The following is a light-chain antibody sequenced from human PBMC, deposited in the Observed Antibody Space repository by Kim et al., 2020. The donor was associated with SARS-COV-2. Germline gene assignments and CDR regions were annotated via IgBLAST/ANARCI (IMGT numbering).Light chain of an antibody. CDR1: SSNIGAGYD. CDR3: QSYDISLSGYV. J-gene: IGLJ1*01. Sequence: QSVLTQAPSVSGAPGQRITISCTGSSSNIGAGYDAHWYQQFPGTAPKLLIYGNTNRPSGVPDRFSGSKSGTSASLAITGLQAEDEADYYCQSYDISLSGYVFGTGTKVTVL. CDR2: GNT. V-gene: IGLV1-40*01.